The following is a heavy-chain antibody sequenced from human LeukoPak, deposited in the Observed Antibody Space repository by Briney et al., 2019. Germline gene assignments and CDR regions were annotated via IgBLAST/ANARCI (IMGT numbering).Heavy chain of an antibody. J-gene: IGHJ6*03. V-gene: IGHV3-23*01. CDR2: ISGSGGSK. Sequence: PGGSLRLSCAASGFTFEGYGMSWVRQAPGKGLEWVSAISGSGGSKYYADSVKGRFTISRDNSKNTLYLHMNSLRAEDTAVYYCAKYAPRGYYYYMDVWGKGSTVTVSS. CDR3: AKYAPRGYYYYMDV. CDR1: GFTFEGYG. D-gene: IGHD3-10*01.